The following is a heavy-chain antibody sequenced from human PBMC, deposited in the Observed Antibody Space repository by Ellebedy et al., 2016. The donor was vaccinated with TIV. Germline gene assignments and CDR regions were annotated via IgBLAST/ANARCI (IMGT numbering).Heavy chain of an antibody. CDR1: RYTFTTNY. Sequence: ASVKVSXKAPRYTFTTNYLHWVRQAPGQGLEWMGLINPGGGGTTYAQKFQGRVTMTRDTSTSTVYMELSSLRSEDTAVYYCAHGSGSYQPIGYWGQGTLVTVSS. D-gene: IGHD3-10*01. CDR3: AHGSGSYQPIGY. V-gene: IGHV1-46*01. CDR2: INPGGGGT. J-gene: IGHJ4*02.